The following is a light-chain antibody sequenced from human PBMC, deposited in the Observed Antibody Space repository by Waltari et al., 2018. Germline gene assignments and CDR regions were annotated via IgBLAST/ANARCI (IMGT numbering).Light chain of an antibody. CDR3: SSYTTTSAII. V-gene: IGLV2-14*03. CDR1: SRDVGGYNY. Sequence: QSALTQPASVSGSPGQSITISCTGTSRDVGGYNYVPWYQQYTGKAPKLILFDLSRWPSGVSNRFSGSKSGNTASLTISGLQAEDEADYYCSSYTTTSAIIFGGGTTLTVL. J-gene: IGLJ2*01. CDR2: DLS.